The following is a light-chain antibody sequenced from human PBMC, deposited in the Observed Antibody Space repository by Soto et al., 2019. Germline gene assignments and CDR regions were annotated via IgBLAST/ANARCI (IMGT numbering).Light chain of an antibody. Sequence: DIQMTQSPSTLSGSVGDRVTITCRASQTISSWLAWYQQKPGKAPKLLIYKASTLKSGVPSSFSGSGSGTEFTLTISSLQPDDFATYYCQPYTSYSEAFGQGTKVELK. CDR3: QPYTSYSEA. CDR1: QTISSW. CDR2: KAS. V-gene: IGKV1-5*03. J-gene: IGKJ1*01.